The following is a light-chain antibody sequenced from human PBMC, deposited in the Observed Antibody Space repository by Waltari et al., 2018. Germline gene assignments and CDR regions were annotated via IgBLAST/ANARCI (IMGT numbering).Light chain of an antibody. V-gene: IGLV2-14*03. CDR1: RSAGGASDA. CDR3: TSHTRDAPVI. CDR2: DVN. Sequence: QSALTQPASVSGSPGQSITISCSGVRSAGGASDAVSWHQQHPGKAPQVIIYDVNNRPSGVSDRFSGSKSANTASLTISSLQPEDEADYYCTSHTRDAPVIFGGGTRLTVL. J-gene: IGLJ2*01.